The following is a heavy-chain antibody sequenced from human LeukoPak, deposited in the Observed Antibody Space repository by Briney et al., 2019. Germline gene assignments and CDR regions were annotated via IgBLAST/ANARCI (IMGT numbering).Heavy chain of an antibody. D-gene: IGHD3-9*01. CDR3: ARVRYFDFVSDP. Sequence: SETLSLTCTVSGASVTTSYWSWIRQPPGKGLEWIGYVYNGENIDYNPSLKSRVTISKDTSKNQFFLKLTTVTPADTAVYYCARVRYFDFVSDPWGQGTLVTVSS. J-gene: IGHJ5*02. V-gene: IGHV4-59*02. CDR1: GASVTTSY. CDR2: VYNGENI.